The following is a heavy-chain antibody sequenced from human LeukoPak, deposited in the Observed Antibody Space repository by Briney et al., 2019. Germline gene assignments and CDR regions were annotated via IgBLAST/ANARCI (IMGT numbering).Heavy chain of an antibody. CDR3: AREDSHLRVAFDM. D-gene: IGHD2-15*01. CDR2: VNSDGSST. Sequence: PGGSLRLSCAASGFTFTRYWMHWVRQAPGKGLVGVSRVNSDGSSTTYADSVKGRFTISRDNAKNTLYLQMSSLRAEDTAVYYCAREDSHLRVAFDMWGQGTMVTVSS. V-gene: IGHV3-74*01. J-gene: IGHJ3*02. CDR1: GFTFTRYW.